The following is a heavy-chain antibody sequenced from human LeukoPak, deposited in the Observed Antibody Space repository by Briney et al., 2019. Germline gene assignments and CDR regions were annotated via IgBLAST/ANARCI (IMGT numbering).Heavy chain of an antibody. D-gene: IGHD3-22*01. V-gene: IGHV3-21*01. CDR2: ISSSSSYI. J-gene: IGHJ4*02. CDR3: ARDLDSSGHYEVDY. CDR1: GFTFSSYS. Sequence: GGSLRLSCAASGFTFSSYSMNWVRQAPGKGLEWVSSISSSSSYIYYADSVKGRFTISRDNAKNSLYLQMNSLRAEDTAVYYCARDLDSSGHYEVDYWGQGTLVTVSS.